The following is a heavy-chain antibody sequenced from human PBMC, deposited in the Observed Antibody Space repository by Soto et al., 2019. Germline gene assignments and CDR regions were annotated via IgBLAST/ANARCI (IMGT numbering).Heavy chain of an antibody. CDR3: ASNNGYSSGWSGGHHGMDV. D-gene: IGHD6-19*01. J-gene: IGHJ6*02. V-gene: IGHV4-39*01. CDR1: GGSIISSSYY. Sequence: SETLSLTCTVSGGSIISSSYYCCCIRQPPWNGLEWIGSIYYRGSTYYNPSLKSRVTISVDTSKNQFSLKLSSVTAADTAVYYCASNNGYSSGWSGGHHGMDVWGQGTTVTVSS. CDR2: IYYRGST.